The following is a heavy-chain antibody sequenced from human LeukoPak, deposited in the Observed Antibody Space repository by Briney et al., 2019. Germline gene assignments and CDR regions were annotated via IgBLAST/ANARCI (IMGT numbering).Heavy chain of an antibody. CDR3: ARDQSGWDY. J-gene: IGHJ4*02. CDR2: ISSSSSTI. Sequence: GGSLRLSCVVSGFTFSSFTMNWVRQAPGKGLEWVSQISSSSSTIYYADSVKGRFTISRDNAKNSLYLLMNSLRDEDTAVYYCARDQSGWDYWGQGTPVTVSS. D-gene: IGHD6-19*01. V-gene: IGHV3-48*02. CDR1: GFTFSSFT.